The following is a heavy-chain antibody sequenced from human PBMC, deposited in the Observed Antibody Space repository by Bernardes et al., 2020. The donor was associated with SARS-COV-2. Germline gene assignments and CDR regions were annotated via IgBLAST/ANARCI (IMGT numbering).Heavy chain of an antibody. CDR2: IYSRGST. CDR1: GFTVSSNY. J-gene: IGHJ3*02. D-gene: IGHD4-17*01. V-gene: IGHV3-53*01. Sequence: GGSLRLSCAASGFTVSSNYMSWVRQAPGKGLEWVSVIYSRGSTYYADSVKGRFTISRDNSKNTLYLQMNSLRAEDTAVYYCARDPTAHDAFDIWGQGTMVTVSS. CDR3: ARDPTAHDAFDI.